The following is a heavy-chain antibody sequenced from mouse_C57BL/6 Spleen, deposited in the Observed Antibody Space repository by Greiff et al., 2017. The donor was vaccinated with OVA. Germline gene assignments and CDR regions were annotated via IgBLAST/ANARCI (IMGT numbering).Heavy chain of an antibody. CDR3: VLRRTR. Sequence: VQLQESGPELVKPGASVKISCKASGYAFSSSWMNWVKQRPGKGLEWIGRIYPGDGDTNYNGKFKGKATLTADKSSSTAYMQLSSLASEDSAVYFCVLRRTRWGQGTLVTVSA. V-gene: IGHV1-82*01. J-gene: IGHJ3*02. CDR2: IYPGDGDT. D-gene: IGHD2-12*01. CDR1: GYAFSSSW.